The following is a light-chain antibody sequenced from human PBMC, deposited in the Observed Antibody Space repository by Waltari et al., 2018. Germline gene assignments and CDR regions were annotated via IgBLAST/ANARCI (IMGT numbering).Light chain of an antibody. CDR2: WAS. J-gene: IGKJ2*01. CDR1: QSILFTSNNKNY. V-gene: IGKV4-1*01. CDR3: QQYYSTPYT. Sequence: DIMMTQSPDSLAVSLAERATITCKSSQSILFTSNNKNYLAWYQQRPGQPPKLLIYWASTRESGVPDRFSGSGSGTDFTLTISSLQTEDVAVYYCQQYYSTPYTFGQGTKLEI.